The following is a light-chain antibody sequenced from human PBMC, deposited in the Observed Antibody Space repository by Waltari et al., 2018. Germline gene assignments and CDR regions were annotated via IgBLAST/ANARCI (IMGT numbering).Light chain of an antibody. V-gene: IGLV3-25*03. Sequence: SFELTQPPSVSVSPGQTARNTCSADALAKPYAYWYQQKAGQAPLVVIYKDSERPSGIPERFSGSSSGTTVTLTISGVQAEDEADYYCQAADNSGTLNWVFGGGTKLTVL. CDR1: ALAKPY. CDR3: QAADNSGTLNWV. CDR2: KDS. J-gene: IGLJ3*02.